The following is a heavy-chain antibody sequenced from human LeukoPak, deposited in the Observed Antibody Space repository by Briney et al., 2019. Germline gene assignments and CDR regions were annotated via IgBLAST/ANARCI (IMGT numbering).Heavy chain of an antibody. D-gene: IGHD2-15*01. J-gene: IGHJ5*02. V-gene: IGHV4-39*01. CDR1: GDSVSNNNYF. CDR3: ARHAPGDIVVQIPAPTRWFDP. CDR2: TYYRGTT. Sequence: SETLSLTCTVSGDSVSNNNYFWGWIRQPPGKGLEWIGSTYYRGTTYYNPSVESRVTISADTSKNQSSLKLSSVTAADTAAYYCARHAPGDIVVQIPAPTRWFDPWRQGTLVTVSS.